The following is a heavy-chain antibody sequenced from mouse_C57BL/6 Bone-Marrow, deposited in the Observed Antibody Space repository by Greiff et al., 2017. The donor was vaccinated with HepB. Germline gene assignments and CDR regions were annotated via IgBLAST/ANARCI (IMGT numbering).Heavy chain of an antibody. J-gene: IGHJ2*01. Sequence: VQLVESGPELVKPGASVKISCKASGYAFSSSWMNWVKQRPGKGLEWIGRIYPGDGDTNYNGKFKGKATLTADKSSSTAYMQLSSLTSEDSAVYFCARYYGNYEGVDYWGQGTTLTVSS. CDR3: ARYYGNYEGVDY. CDR1: GYAFSSSW. V-gene: IGHV1-82*01. CDR2: IYPGDGDT. D-gene: IGHD2-1*01.